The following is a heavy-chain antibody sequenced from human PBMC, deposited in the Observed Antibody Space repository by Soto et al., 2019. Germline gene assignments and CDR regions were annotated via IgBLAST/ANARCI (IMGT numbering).Heavy chain of an antibody. J-gene: IGHJ5*02. V-gene: IGHV4-31*03. CDR1: GGSISSSSYY. D-gene: IGHD3-22*01. Sequence: SETLSLTCTVSGGSISSSSYYWSWIRQHPGKGLEWIGYIYYSGSTYYNPSLKSRVTISVDTSKNQFSLKLSSVTAADTAVYYCARGDSWEDYYDSSGYPAFWFDPWGQGTLVTVSS. CDR3: ARGDSWEDYYDSSGYPAFWFDP. CDR2: IYYSGST.